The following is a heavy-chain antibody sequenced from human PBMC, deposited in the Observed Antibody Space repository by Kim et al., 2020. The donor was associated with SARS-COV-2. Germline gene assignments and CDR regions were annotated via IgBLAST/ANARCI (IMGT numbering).Heavy chain of an antibody. V-gene: IGHV3-23*01. Sequence: GGSLRLSCAASGFTFSSYAMSWVRQAPGKGLEWVSAISGSGGSTYYADSVKGRFTISRDNSKNTLYLQMNSLRAEDTAVYYCAKGVLAARLSWHYYGMDVWGQGTTVTVSS. D-gene: IGHD6-6*01. CDR2: ISGSGGST. CDR1: GFTFSSYA. J-gene: IGHJ6*02. CDR3: AKGVLAARLSWHYYGMDV.